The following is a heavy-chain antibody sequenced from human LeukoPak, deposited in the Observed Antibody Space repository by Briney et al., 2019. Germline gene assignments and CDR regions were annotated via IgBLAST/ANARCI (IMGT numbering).Heavy chain of an antibody. J-gene: IGHJ5*02. D-gene: IGHD3-10*01. V-gene: IGHV4-39*01. CDR2: IYYSGNT. CDR1: GGSIFSSNSY. CDR3: ARRKGSRLLWFGELPTKGNWFDP. Sequence: SETLSLTCTVSGGSIFSSNSYWGWIRQPPGKGLEWIGSIYYSGNTYYNASLKSRVTISVDTSKNQFSLKLNSVTAADTAVYYCARRKGSRLLWFGELPTKGNWFDPWGQGTLVTVSS.